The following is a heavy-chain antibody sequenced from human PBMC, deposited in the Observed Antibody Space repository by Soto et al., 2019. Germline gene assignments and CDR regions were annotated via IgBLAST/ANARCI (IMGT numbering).Heavy chain of an antibody. CDR1: SGSIDNVYW. CDR2: TSHDGST. J-gene: IGHJ4*02. Sequence: SETLSLTCAVSSGSIDNVYWWSWVRQSPGKGLEWIGETSHDGSTYYNPSLKSRVTISVDRSKNQFSLNLSSVTAADTAVYYCARGMTTVTTYDYWGQGTLVTVSS. D-gene: IGHD4-4*01. V-gene: IGHV4-4*02. CDR3: ARGMTTVTTYDY.